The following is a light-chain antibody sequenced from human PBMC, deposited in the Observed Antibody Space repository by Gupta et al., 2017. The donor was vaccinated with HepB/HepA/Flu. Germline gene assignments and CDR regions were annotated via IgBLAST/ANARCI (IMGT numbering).Light chain of an antibody. Sequence: QSALTQPPSASGAPGQSVTISCTGPSSDVGGYNYVSWYQQHPGKAPKLMIDEVSKRPSGVPDRFSGSKSGNTASLTVSGLQAEDEADYYCSSYAGSNNVVFGGGTKLTVL. CDR2: EVS. J-gene: IGLJ2*01. V-gene: IGLV2-8*01. CDR1: SSDVGGYNY. CDR3: SSYAGSNNVV.